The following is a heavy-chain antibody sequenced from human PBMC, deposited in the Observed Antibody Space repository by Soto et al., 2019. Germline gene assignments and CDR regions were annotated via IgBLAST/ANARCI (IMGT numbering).Heavy chain of an antibody. CDR2: IYHSGST. CDR1: GGSISSSNW. J-gene: IGHJ5*02. Sequence: PSETLSLTCAVSGGSISSSNWWSWVRQPPGKGLEWIGEIYHSGSTNYNPSLKSRVTISVDKSKNQFSLKLSSVTAADTAVYYCARTIVVVPAAKDNWFDPWGQGTLVTV. V-gene: IGHV4-4*02. D-gene: IGHD2-2*01. CDR3: ARTIVVVPAAKDNWFDP.